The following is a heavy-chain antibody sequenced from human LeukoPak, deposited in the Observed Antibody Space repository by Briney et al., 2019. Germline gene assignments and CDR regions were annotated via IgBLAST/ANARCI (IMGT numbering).Heavy chain of an antibody. V-gene: IGHV3-9*01. CDR1: GFTFDDYA. J-gene: IGHJ4*02. Sequence: GRSLRLSCAASGFTFDDYAMHWVRQAPGKGLEWVSGISWNSGSIGYADSVKGRFTISRDNAKNSLYLQMNSLRAEDTALYYCARWFFSYGFSHFDYWGQGTLVTVSS. D-gene: IGHD5-18*01. CDR2: ISWNSGSI. CDR3: ARWFFSYGFSHFDY.